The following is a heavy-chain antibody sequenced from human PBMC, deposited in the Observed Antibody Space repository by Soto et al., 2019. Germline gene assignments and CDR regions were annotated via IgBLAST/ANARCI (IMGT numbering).Heavy chain of an antibody. Sequence: ASVKVSYKASGYTFTSYYMHWVRQAPGQGLEWMGIINPSGGSTSYAQKFQGRVTITADKSTSTAYMELSSLRSEDTAVYYCARARAAVLLMVFDIWGQGTMVTVSS. V-gene: IGHV1-46*01. J-gene: IGHJ3*02. D-gene: IGHD3-10*01. CDR2: INPSGGST. CDR3: ARARAAVLLMVFDI. CDR1: GYTFTSYY.